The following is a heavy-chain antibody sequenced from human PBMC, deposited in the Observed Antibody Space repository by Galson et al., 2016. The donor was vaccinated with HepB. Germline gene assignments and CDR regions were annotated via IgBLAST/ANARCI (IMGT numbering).Heavy chain of an antibody. D-gene: IGHD1-14*01. CDR3: AHLDVTNSYNPYDY. Sequence: PALVKPTQTLTLTCTFSGFSLSSRGVGVGWIRQPPGGALEWLALIYWDDDKRYSSSLKNRLTITKDTSKNQVVLTMTNMDPIDAATYFCAHLDVTNSYNPYDYWGQGTLVTVSS. CDR1: GFSLSSRGVG. CDR2: IYWDDDK. V-gene: IGHV2-5*02. J-gene: IGHJ4*02.